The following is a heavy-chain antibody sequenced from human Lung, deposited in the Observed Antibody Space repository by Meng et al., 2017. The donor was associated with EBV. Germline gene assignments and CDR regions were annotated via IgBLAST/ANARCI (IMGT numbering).Heavy chain of an antibody. CDR2: ISYDGSNK. CDR3: ARPQLTWFDP. V-gene: IGHV3-30-3*01. D-gene: IGHD1-1*01. CDR1: GFTFSSYA. J-gene: IGHJ5*02. Sequence: QGQLGESGGGLVKPGRSLRLSCAASGFTFSSYAMHWVRQAPGKGLEWVAVISYDGSNKYYADSVKGRFTISRDNSKNTLYLQMNSLRAEDTAVYYCARPQLTWFDPRGQGTLVTVSS.